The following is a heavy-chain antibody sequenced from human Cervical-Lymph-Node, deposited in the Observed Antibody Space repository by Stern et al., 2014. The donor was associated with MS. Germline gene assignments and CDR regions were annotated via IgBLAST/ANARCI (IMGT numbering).Heavy chain of an antibody. J-gene: IGHJ4*02. Sequence: VQLEESGAEIVKPESSVKVSCKASGGTFSNSISWVRQAPGGGPEWLGNITPVFGTTNYAKSFQGRITIAADESTTTAYVDLSSLTPADTAVYYCAREKAAADGFDYWGQGTLVTVSS. CDR3: AREKAAADGFDY. V-gene: IGHV1-69*18. CDR1: GGTFSNS. CDR2: ITPVFGTT. D-gene: IGHD6-13*01.